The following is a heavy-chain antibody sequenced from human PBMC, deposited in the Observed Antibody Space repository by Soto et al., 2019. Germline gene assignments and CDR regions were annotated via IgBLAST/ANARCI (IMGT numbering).Heavy chain of an antibody. J-gene: IGHJ4*02. Sequence: PGGSLRLSCAASEFTFSDYWMTWVRQAPGKGLQWVANIKEDGSAKYYVDSVKGRFTISRDNPKNSLYLQMNSLRAEDTAVYYSARLRTTPGKLYFDYWGPGALVTAAS. CDR1: EFTFSDYW. CDR2: IKEDGSAK. D-gene: IGHD1-1*01. V-gene: IGHV3-7*01. CDR3: ARLRTTPGKLYFDY.